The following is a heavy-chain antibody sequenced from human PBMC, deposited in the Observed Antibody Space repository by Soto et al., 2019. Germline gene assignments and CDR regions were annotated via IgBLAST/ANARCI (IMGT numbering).Heavy chain of an antibody. CDR2: ISYDGSNK. CDR1: GFTFSSYG. CDR3: AKYLAAPNYYYGIDV. V-gene: IGHV3-30*18. J-gene: IGHJ6*02. Sequence: GGSLRLSCAASGFTFSSYGMHWVRQAPGKGLEWVAVISYDGSNKYYADSVKGRFTISRDNSKNTLYLQMNSLRAEDTAVYYCAKYLAAPNYYYGIDVWGQGTTVTVSS.